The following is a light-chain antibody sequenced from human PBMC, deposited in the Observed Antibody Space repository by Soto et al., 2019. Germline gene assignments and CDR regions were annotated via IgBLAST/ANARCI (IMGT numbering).Light chain of an antibody. CDR1: QSDSSN. CDR2: VAS. J-gene: IGKJ4*01. CDR3: QQYNVWPLT. V-gene: IGKV3-15*01. Sequence: EIVMTQSPATLSVSPGERATLSCRASQSDSSNLAWYQQKPGQTPKLLIYVASTRATGIPARFSGSGSGTEFALTISSLQSEDFAVYHCQQYNVWPLTFGGGTKVEFK.